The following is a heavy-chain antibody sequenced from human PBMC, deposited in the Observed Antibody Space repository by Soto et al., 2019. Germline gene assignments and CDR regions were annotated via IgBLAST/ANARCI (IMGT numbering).Heavy chain of an antibody. J-gene: IGHJ4*02. CDR1: GFTFSSYG. CDR2: ISYDGSNK. D-gene: IGHD3-22*01. Sequence: GGSLRLSCAASGFTFSSYGMHWVRQAPGKGLEWVAVISYDGSNKYYADSVKGRFTISRDNSKNTLYLQMNSLRAEDTAVYYCAKDSSVDRLIAEPFDYWGQGTLVTVSS. V-gene: IGHV3-30*18. CDR3: AKDSSVDRLIAEPFDY.